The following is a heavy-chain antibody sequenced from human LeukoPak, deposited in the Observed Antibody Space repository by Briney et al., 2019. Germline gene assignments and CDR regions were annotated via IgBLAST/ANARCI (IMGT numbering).Heavy chain of an antibody. CDR1: GGSISSGSYY. J-gene: IGHJ1*01. V-gene: IGHV4-61*02. CDR3: AGGGVPYYYDSSGYYYPLQH. CDR2: IYTSGST. D-gene: IGHD3-22*01. Sequence: KPSQTLSLTCTVSGGSISSGSYYWSWIRQPAGKGLEWIGRIYTSGSTNYNPSLKSRVTISVDTSKNQFSLKLSSVTAADTAVYYCAGGGVPYYYDSSGYYYPLQHWGQGTLVTVSS.